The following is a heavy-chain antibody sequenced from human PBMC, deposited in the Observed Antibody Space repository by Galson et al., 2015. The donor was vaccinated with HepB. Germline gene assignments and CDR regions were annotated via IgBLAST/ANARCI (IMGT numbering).Heavy chain of an antibody. D-gene: IGHD4-17*01. CDR3: ATAGDYGDYVARRIDY. J-gene: IGHJ4*02. Sequence: SLRLSCAASGFTFSSYSMNWVRQAPGKGLEWVSYISSSSSTIYYADSVKGRFTISRDNAKNSLYLQMNSLRDEDTAVYYCATAGDYGDYVARRIDYWGQGTLVTVSS. CDR2: ISSSSSTI. CDR1: GFTFSSYS. V-gene: IGHV3-48*02.